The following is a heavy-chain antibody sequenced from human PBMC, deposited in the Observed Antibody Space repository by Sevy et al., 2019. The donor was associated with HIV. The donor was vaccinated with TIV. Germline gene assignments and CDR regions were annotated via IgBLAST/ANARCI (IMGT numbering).Heavy chain of an antibody. D-gene: IGHD3-10*01. Sequence: GGSLRLSCAASGFTFDDYAMHWVRQAPGKGLEWVSGISWNSGSIGYADSVKGRFTISRDNAKNSLYLQMNSLRAEDTALYYCAKGRADRNGVIDYWGQGTLVTVSS. CDR3: AKGRADRNGVIDY. J-gene: IGHJ4*02. V-gene: IGHV3-9*01. CDR2: ISWNSGSI. CDR1: GFTFDDYA.